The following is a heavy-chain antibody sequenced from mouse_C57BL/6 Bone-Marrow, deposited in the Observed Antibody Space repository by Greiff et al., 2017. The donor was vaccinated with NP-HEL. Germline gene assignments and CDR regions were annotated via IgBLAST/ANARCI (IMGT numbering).Heavy chain of an antibody. J-gene: IGHJ4*01. CDR2: IHPSDSDT. CDR3: AITPANWDENYYAMDY. V-gene: IGHV1-74*01. Sequence: QVQLQQPGAELVKPGASVKVSCKASGYTFTSYWMHWVKQRPGQGLEWIGRIHPSDSDTTYNQKFKGKATLTVDKSSSTAYMQLSSLTSEDSAVYYCAITPANWDENYYAMDYWGQGTSVTVSS. CDR1: GYTFTSYW. D-gene: IGHD4-1*01.